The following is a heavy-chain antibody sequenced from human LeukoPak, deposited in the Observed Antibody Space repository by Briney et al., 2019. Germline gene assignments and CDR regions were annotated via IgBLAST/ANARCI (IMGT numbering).Heavy chain of an antibody. CDR3: ARGPIQQWLYNGMDV. CDR1: EFTFGDHA. CDR2: IRSGAYGGTT. Sequence: QPGRSLRLSCTASEFTFGDHAMSWVRQAPGEGLEWVGFIRSGAYGGTTEYAPAVKGRFLISRDDSKSIAYLHMNSLKTEDTAVYYCARGPIQQWLYNGMDVWGQGTTVSVSS. V-gene: IGHV3-49*04. D-gene: IGHD5-18*01. J-gene: IGHJ6*02.